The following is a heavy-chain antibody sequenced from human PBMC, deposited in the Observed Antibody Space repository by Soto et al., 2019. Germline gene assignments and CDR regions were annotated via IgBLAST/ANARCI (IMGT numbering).Heavy chain of an antibody. CDR3: ARRIYGDWYFDL. V-gene: IGHV4-4*02. CDR1: GDSTSNSNW. CDR2: VHHSGST. J-gene: IGHJ2*01. Sequence: QVQLQESGPGLVKPSGTLSLTCAVSGDSTSNSNWWSWVRQPPGKGLEWIGEVHHSGSTNYNPSLKSRVTISIDMFKNQFSLKLSSVTAADTAVFYCARRIYGDWYFDLWGRGTLVTVTS. D-gene: IGHD3-16*01.